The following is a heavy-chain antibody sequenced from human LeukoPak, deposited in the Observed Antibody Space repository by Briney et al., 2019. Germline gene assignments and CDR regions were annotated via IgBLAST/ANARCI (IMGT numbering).Heavy chain of an antibody. Sequence: SETLSLTCTVSGGSISRSTYYWGWIRQPPGKGLEWIANIYYSGTPYYSPSLKSRVTISVDTSKNQSSLKLSSVTAADTAVYYCARDRYYYDSSARYFDYWGQGTLVTVSS. CDR3: ARDRYYYDSSARYFDY. CDR2: IYYSGTP. V-gene: IGHV4-39*07. CDR1: GGSISRSTYY. J-gene: IGHJ4*02. D-gene: IGHD3-22*01.